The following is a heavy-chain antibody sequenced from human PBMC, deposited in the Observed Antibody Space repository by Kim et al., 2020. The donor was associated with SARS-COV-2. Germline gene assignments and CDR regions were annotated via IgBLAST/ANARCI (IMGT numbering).Heavy chain of an antibody. J-gene: IGHJ4*02. CDR1: GYTFTSYY. Sequence: ASVKVSCKASGYTFTSYYMHWVRQAPGQGLEWMGIINPSGGSTSYAQKFQGRVTMTRDTSTSTAYMDLGTLKPEETAGYYGARENKLTSSLGCGYWGQET. CDR3: ARENKLTSSLGCGY. CDR2: INPSGGST. D-gene: IGHD2-2*01. V-gene: IGHV1-46*01.